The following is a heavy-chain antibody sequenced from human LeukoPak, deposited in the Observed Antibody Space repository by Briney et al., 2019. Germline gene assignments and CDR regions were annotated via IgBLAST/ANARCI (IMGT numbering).Heavy chain of an antibody. D-gene: IGHD5-18*01. CDR2: ISYDGSNK. V-gene: IGHV3-30-3*01. CDR3: ARESLRGYGDAFDI. Sequence: GGSLRLSCAASGFTFSSYAKHWVRQAPGKGLEWVAVISYDGSNKYYADSVKGRFTISRDNSKNTLYLQMNSLRAEDTAVYYCARESLRGYGDAFDIWGQGTMVIVSS. J-gene: IGHJ3*02. CDR1: GFTFSSYA.